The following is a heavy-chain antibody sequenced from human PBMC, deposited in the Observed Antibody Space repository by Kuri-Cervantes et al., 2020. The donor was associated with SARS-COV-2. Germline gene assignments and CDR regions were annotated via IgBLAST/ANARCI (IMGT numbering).Heavy chain of an antibody. J-gene: IGHJ4*02. CDR1: GFTFSSNA. V-gene: IGHV3-23*01. D-gene: IGHD3-22*01. CDR3: ATDWYSRGYYLFDH. Sequence: GEALKISCASSGFTFSSNAMSWVRQAPGKGLEWGSGLSGSGVSTYYEESVKGRFTISRDNSRNTLYLQMNSLRDEDTAVYYCATDWYSRGYYLFDHWGQGTLVTVSS. CDR2: LSGSGVST.